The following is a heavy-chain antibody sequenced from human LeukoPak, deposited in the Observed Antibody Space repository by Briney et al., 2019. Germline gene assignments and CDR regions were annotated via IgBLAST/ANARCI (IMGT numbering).Heavy chain of an antibody. J-gene: IGHJ4*02. V-gene: IGHV3-23*01. Sequence: PGGSLRLSCVASGFTFSSYVMNWVRQAPGKGLEWVSAISSGGTTYYADSVKGRFTISRDNSKNTMNLQMNSLTADDTAVYYCAKGPSSGWSYFDYWGQGTQVTVSS. CDR2: ISSGGTT. D-gene: IGHD6-19*01. CDR3: AKGPSSGWSYFDY. CDR1: GFTFSSYV.